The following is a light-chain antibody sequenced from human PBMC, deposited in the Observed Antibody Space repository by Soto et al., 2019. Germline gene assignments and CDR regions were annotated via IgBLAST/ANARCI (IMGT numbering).Light chain of an antibody. CDR2: SAS. CDR1: QTVSSN. V-gene: IGKV3-15*01. J-gene: IGKJ4*02. CDR3: QQYDKWPLT. Sequence: EIILTQSPDTLSLSPGERAPLSCRASQTVSSNYLAWCQHKPGQAPRLLIHSASTRATGIPARFSGSGSGTEFTLTISSLQSEDFAVYYCQQYDKWPLTIGGGTKVDIK.